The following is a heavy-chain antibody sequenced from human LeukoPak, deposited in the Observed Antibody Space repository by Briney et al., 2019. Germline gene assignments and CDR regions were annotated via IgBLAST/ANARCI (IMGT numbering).Heavy chain of an antibody. J-gene: IGHJ4*02. CDR3: AGYIVVVPAAEPEYFDY. V-gene: IGHV4-34*01. CDR2: INHSGSN. D-gene: IGHD2-2*01. CDR1: GGSFSGYY. Sequence: SETLSLTCAVYGGSFSGYYWSWIRQPPGKGLEWIGEINHSGSNNYNPSLKSRVTISVDPSKNQLSLKLSSVTAADPAVYYCAGYIVVVPAAEPEYFDYWGQGTLVTVSS.